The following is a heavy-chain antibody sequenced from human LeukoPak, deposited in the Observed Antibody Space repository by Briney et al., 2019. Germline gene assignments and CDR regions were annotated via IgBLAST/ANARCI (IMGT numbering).Heavy chain of an antibody. CDR2: IYYSGST. D-gene: IGHD5-18*01. CDR1: GGSISSSSYY. J-gene: IGHJ5*02. V-gene: IGHV4-39*01. CDR3: ARLERGYSYDRHWFDP. Sequence: SETLSLTCTVSGGSISSSSYYWGWIRQPPGKGLEWIGSIYYSGSTYYNPSLKSRVTISVDTSKNQFSLKLSSVTAADTAVYYCARLERGYSYDRHWFDPWGQGTLVTVSS.